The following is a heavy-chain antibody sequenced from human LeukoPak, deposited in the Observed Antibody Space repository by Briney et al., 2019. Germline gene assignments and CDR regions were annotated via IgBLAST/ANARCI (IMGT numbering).Heavy chain of an antibody. V-gene: IGHV1-2*02. D-gene: IGHD6-19*01. J-gene: IGHJ4*02. CDR2: INPNIGGT. Sequence: ASVKVSCKASGYTFTGYYMHWVRQAPGQGLEWMGWINPNIGGTNYAQKFQGRVTMTRDTSISTAYMELSRLRSDDTAVYYCATIGYSSGWYYFDYWGQGTLVTVSS. CDR3: ATIGYSSGWYYFDY. CDR1: GYTFTGYY.